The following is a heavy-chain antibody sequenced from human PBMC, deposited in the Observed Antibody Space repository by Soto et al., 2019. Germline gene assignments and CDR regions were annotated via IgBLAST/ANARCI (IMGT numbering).Heavy chain of an antibody. D-gene: IGHD3-10*01. J-gene: IGHJ4*02. V-gene: IGHV3-23*01. CDR3: AKEARGPRKGTAWYFDY. CDR1: GFTFSSYA. Sequence: EVQLLESGGGLVQPGGSLRLSCAASGFTFSSYAMSWVRQAPGKGLEWVSAISGSGGSTYYADSVKGRFTISRDNSEDTLYLQMDSLGAEGTGVYYCAKEARGPRKGTAWYFDYWGQGTLVTVSS. CDR2: ISGSGGST.